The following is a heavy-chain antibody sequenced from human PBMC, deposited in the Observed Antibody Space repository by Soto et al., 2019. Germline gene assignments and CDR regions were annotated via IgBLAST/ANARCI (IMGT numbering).Heavy chain of an antibody. Sequence: QVTLKESGPVLVKPTETLTLTCSVSGFSLSNARMGVSWIRQPPGKALEWLAHIFSVDEKAYRTSLKSRLTISKDTSKSQVVLTMTNMDLVDTGTYYCARMVVGVEFDFWGPGTRVTVSS. CDR2: IFSVDEK. J-gene: IGHJ4*02. CDR3: ARMVVGVEFDF. D-gene: IGHD2-15*01. V-gene: IGHV2-26*01. CDR1: GFSLSNARMG.